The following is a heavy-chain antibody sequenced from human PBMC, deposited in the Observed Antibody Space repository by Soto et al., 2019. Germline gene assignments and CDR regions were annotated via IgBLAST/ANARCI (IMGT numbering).Heavy chain of an antibody. CDR2: ISSSSSYI. J-gene: IGHJ4*02. Sequence: PGGSLRLSCAASGFTFSSYSMNWVRQAPGKGLEWVSSISSSSSYIYYADSVKGRFTISRDNAKNSLYLQMNSLRAEDTAVYYCARDFPTRYFSEPLTDYWGQGTLVTVSS. CDR1: GFTFSSYS. D-gene: IGHD3-9*01. CDR3: ARDFPTRYFSEPLTDY. V-gene: IGHV3-21*01.